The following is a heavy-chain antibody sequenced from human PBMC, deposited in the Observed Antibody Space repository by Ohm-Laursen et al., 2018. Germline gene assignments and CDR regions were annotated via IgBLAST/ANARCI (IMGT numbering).Heavy chain of an antibody. Sequence: SETLSLTCTVSGGSISSYYWSWIRQPPGKGLEWIGYIYYSGSTNYNPSLKSRVTISVDTSKNQLSLKLSSVTAADTAVYYCARLPGIAAAGARYYYGMDVWGQGTTVTVSS. CDR2: IYYSGST. CDR1: GGSISSYY. CDR3: ARLPGIAAAGARYYYGMDV. V-gene: IGHV4-59*01. J-gene: IGHJ6*02. D-gene: IGHD6-13*01.